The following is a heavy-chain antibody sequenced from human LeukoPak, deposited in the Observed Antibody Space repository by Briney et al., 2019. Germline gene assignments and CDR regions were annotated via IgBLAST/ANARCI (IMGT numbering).Heavy chain of an antibody. CDR1: GYTLTELS. CDR3: ATGDYDFWSGYQS. CDR2: FDPEDCET. Sequence: ASVKVACKVSGYTLTELSMHWVRHAPGKRLERRGGFDPEDCETIYAQKFQGRVTMHEDTSTDTAYMELSSLRSEDTAVYYCATGDYDFWSGYQSWGQGTLVTVFS. V-gene: IGHV1-24*01. J-gene: IGHJ4*01. D-gene: IGHD3-3*01.